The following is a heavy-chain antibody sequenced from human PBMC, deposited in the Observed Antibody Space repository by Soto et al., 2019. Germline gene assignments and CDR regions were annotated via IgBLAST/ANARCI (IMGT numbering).Heavy chain of an antibody. CDR3: AIVYCTSARCYLPDY. D-gene: IGHD2-2*01. V-gene: IGHV1-18*01. CDR2: TSTYNGNT. Sequence: QVPLVQSGAEVKKPGASVKVSCQASGYTFTTYGISWVRQAPGQGLEWMGWTSTYNGNTNYAQKVQGRVTLTTERSTTTAYMELRSLRSDDTAVYYCAIVYCTSARCYLPDYWGQGTLVTVSS. CDR1: GYTFTTYG. J-gene: IGHJ4*02.